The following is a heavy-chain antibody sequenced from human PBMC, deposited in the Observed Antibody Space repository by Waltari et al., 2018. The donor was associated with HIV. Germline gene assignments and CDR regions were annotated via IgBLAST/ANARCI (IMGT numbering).Heavy chain of an antibody. Sequence: QVQLVQSGAEVKKPGASVKVSCKASGYTFTSYGISWVRQAPGQGLEWMGWISAYNGNTNYAQKLQGRATMTTDTSTSTAYMELRSLRSDDTAVYYCAGRSPQTTVEDAFDIWGQGTMVTVSS. V-gene: IGHV1-18*01. J-gene: IGHJ3*02. D-gene: IGHD4-17*01. CDR2: ISAYNGNT. CDR1: GYTFTSYG. CDR3: AGRSPQTTVEDAFDI.